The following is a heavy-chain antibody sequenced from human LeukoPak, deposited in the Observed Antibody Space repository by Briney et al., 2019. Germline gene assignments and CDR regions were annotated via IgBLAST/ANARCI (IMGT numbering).Heavy chain of an antibody. Sequence: ASVKVSCKASGYTFTDYYLHWVRRAPGQGLEWMGWINPDSGGANYAQKFQGRITMSGDTSIGTAYMELSSLRSDDTAVYYCARDHGRSSSAWPAGYWGQGTLVTVSS. V-gene: IGHV1-2*02. J-gene: IGHJ4*02. CDR3: ARDHGRSSSAWPAGY. D-gene: IGHD6-19*01. CDR1: GYTFTDYY. CDR2: INPDSGGA.